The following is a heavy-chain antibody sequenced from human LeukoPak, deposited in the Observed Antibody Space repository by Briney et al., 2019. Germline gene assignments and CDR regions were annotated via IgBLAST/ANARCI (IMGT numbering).Heavy chain of an antibody. CDR2: INSNSGST. CDR1: GYTFTDYY. Sequence: ASVKVSCKASGYTFTDYYIHWVRQAPGQGLEWMGWINSNSGSTNYAQNLQGRVSMTRDTSISTAHMELSRLRSDDTAVYCCARDYVDNFDSYGYIALDQWGQGTLVIVSS. J-gene: IGHJ4*02. V-gene: IGHV1-2*02. D-gene: IGHD3-22*01. CDR3: ARDYVDNFDSYGYIALDQ.